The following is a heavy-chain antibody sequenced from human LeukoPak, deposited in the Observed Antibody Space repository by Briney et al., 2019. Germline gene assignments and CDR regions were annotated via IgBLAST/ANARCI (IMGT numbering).Heavy chain of an antibody. CDR2: INPNSGGT. Sequence: ASVKVSRKASGYTFTGYYMHWVRQAPGQGLEWMGWINPNSGGTNYAQKFQGRVTMTRDTSISTAYMELSRLRSDDTAVYYCARVKTYYYDSSGYSYYFDYWGQGPLFTVSS. D-gene: IGHD3-22*01. CDR1: GYTFTGYY. J-gene: IGHJ4*02. CDR3: ARVKTYYYDSSGYSYYFDY. V-gene: IGHV1-2*02.